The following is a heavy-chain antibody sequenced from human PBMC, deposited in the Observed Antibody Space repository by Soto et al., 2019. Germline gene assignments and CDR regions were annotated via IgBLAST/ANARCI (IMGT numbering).Heavy chain of an antibody. CDR2: ISAYNGNT. V-gene: IGHV1-18*01. J-gene: IGHJ4*02. CDR3: ARSAAGTSGQWLPTG. CDR1: GYTFTSYG. D-gene: IGHD6-13*01. Sequence: QVQLVQSGAEVKKPGASVKVSCKASGYTFTSYGISWVRQAPGQGLEWMGWISAYNGNTNYAQKLQGRVTMTTYTATSTAYMGLRSLRSDDTVVYYCARSAAGTSGQWLPTGWGQGTLVTVSS.